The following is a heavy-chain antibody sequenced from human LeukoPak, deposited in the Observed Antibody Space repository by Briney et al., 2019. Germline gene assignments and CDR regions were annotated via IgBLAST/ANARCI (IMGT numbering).Heavy chain of an antibody. CDR3: ARKSARVEGAVYYNYYGIDV. CDR1: GGSFSPYY. V-gene: IGHV4-34*01. D-gene: IGHD2-15*01. CDR2: INHAGIT. J-gene: IGHJ6*02. Sequence: SETLSLTCSVSGGSFSPYYWTWVRQSPGTGLEWIGEINHAGITNYNPSLQSRTTISLDTSNNQFSLTLTSVTAADTAVYFCARKSARVEGAVYYNYYGIDVWGQGTTVTVSS.